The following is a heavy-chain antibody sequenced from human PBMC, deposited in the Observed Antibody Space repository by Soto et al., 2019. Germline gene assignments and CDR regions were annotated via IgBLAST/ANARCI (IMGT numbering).Heavy chain of an antibody. Sequence: PGGSLRLSCAASGFTLSRYWLSWVRQAPGKGLEWVASISQDGSAQYYLDSVDGRFTISRDNAHNSLFLQMNSLTAEDTATYYCAREAYWGQGTQVTVS. CDR3: AREAY. CDR2: ISQDGSAQ. J-gene: IGHJ4*02. CDR1: GFTLSRYW. V-gene: IGHV3-7*01.